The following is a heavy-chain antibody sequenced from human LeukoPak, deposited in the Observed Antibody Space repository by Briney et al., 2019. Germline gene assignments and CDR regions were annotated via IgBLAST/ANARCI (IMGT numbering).Heavy chain of an antibody. D-gene: IGHD3-10*01. Sequence: GGSLRLSCAASGFTFSTYVMTWVRQAPGQGLEWVSAILGSGGSTYYTDSVKGRFTISRDNSKNTLYLQMNSLRAEDTAVYYCATTPGAYYYYHMDVWGQGTTVTVSS. V-gene: IGHV3-23*01. CDR2: ILGSGGST. J-gene: IGHJ6*02. CDR1: GFTFSTYV. CDR3: ATTPGAYYYYHMDV.